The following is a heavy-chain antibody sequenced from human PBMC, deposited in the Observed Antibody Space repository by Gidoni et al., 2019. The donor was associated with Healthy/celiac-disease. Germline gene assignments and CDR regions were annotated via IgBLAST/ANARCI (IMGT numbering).Heavy chain of an antibody. CDR3: ARHRLGSSSGWDY. Sequence: QLHLQESGPGLVKPSETLSLTCPVSACSISSSSYYWGWIRQPPGKGLEWIGSIYYSGSTYYNPSLKSRVTISVDTSKNQFSLKLSSVTAADTAVYYCARHRLGSSSGWDYWGQGTLVTVSS. J-gene: IGHJ4*02. D-gene: IGHD6-19*01. V-gene: IGHV4-39*01. CDR1: ACSISSSSYY. CDR2: IYYSGST.